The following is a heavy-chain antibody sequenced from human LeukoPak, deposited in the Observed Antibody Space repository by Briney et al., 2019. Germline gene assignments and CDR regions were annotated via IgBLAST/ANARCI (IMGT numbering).Heavy chain of an antibody. J-gene: IGHJ6*03. D-gene: IGHD6-13*01. CDR3: ASDLGVRYSSSWYFGYYYYYYMDA. CDR1: GGSISSYY. CDR2: IYTSGST. Sequence: SETLSLTCTVSGGSISSYYWSWIRQPAGKGLEWIGRIYTSGSTNYNPSLKSRVTISVDTSKNQFSLKLSSVTAADTAVYYCASDLGVRYSSSWYFGYYYYYYMDAWGKGTTVTVSS. V-gene: IGHV4-4*07.